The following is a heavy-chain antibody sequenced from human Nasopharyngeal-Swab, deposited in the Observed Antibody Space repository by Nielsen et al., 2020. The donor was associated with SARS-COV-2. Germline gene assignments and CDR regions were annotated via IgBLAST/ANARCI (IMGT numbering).Heavy chain of an antibody. Sequence: SETLSLTCTVSGGSINSYYWNWIRQPAGKGLEWIGRIYTSGYTNYNPSLKSRVTLSLDTSKNQFSLNLSSVTAADTAVYYCARDLGYYYGSGSYALAGYWGQGTLVTVSS. CDR3: ARDLGYYYGSGSYALAGY. V-gene: IGHV4-4*07. J-gene: IGHJ4*02. CDR2: IYTSGYT. CDR1: GGSINSYY. D-gene: IGHD3-10*01.